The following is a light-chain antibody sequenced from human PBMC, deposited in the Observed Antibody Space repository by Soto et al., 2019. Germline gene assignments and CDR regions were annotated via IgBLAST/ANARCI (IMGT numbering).Light chain of an antibody. V-gene: IGKV1-27*01. CDR3: QKYRSTPCT. Sequence: DIPMTQSPASLSSPVGDRVTITCRASQGIGNYLAWYQQKPGTAPKLLIYAASTMHSGVPSRFSGSGSGTDFTLTIRSLQPEDVEYYYWQKYRSTPCTFGPGTKVEIK. CDR1: QGIGNY. J-gene: IGKJ1*01. CDR2: AAS.